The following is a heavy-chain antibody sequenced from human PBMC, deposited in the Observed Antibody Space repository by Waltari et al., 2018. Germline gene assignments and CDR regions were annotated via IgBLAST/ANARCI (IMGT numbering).Heavy chain of an antibody. CDR1: GGSTSTYY. Sequence: QVQLQESGPGLVKPSETLSLTCTGPGGSTSTYYWSWVRQSPGKGLEWIGYIHYSGSSVYNPSLRSRVAISLDTPNNQFSLRLRSVTAADAAIYYCARADTSTSYFYYYMDVWGKGTTVTVSS. V-gene: IGHV4-59*01. D-gene: IGHD1-26*01. CDR3: ARADTSTSYFYYYMDV. CDR2: IHYSGSS. J-gene: IGHJ6*03.